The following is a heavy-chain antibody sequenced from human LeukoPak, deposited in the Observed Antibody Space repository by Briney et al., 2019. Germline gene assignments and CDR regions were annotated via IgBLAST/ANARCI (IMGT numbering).Heavy chain of an antibody. J-gene: IGHJ4*02. V-gene: IGHV3-33*01. Sequence: GGSLRLSCAASGFTFSSYDMHWVRQAPGKGLEWVAIIWFDGSDKYYGDSVKGRFTISRDNSKNTLYLQMNSLRVEDTAVYYCARDLNREDFDYWGQGTLVAVSS. CDR3: ARDLNREDFDY. CDR2: IWFDGSDK. CDR1: GFTFSSYD. D-gene: IGHD1-14*01.